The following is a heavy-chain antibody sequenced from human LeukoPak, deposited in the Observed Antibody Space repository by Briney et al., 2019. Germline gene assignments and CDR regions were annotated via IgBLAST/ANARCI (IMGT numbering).Heavy chain of an antibody. CDR2: IQYDGGNK. CDR1: GFTFTNYG. J-gene: IGHJ6*03. CDR3: AKGYRSGWPYYYMDV. V-gene: IGHV3-30*02. Sequence: GGSLRLSCTASGFTFTNYGIHWVRQAPGKGLEWVAFIQYDGGNKYYADSVKGRFTISRDNSKNTLYLQMNSLRAEDTAVYYCAKGYRSGWPYYYMDVWGKGTTVTISS. D-gene: IGHD6-19*01.